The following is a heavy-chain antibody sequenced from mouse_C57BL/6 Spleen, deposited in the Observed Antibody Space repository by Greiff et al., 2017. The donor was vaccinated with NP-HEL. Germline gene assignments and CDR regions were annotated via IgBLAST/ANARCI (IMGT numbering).Heavy chain of an antibody. V-gene: IGHV6-3*01. Sequence: EVKLMESGGGLVQPGGSMKLSCVASGFTFSNYWMNWVRQSPEKGLEWVAQIRLKSDNYATHYAESVKGRFTISRDDSKSSVYLQMNNLRAEDTGIYYCTRDGSSPFDYWGQGTTLTVSS. CDR3: TRDGSSPFDY. CDR1: GFTFSNYW. D-gene: IGHD1-1*01. J-gene: IGHJ2*01. CDR2: IRLKSDNYAT.